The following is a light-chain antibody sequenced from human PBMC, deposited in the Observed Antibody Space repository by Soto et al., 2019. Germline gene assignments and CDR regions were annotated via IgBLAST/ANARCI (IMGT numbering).Light chain of an antibody. V-gene: IGKV3-15*01. CDR3: PQYNNWPPFT. CDR1: QSVSSN. J-gene: IGKJ3*01. CDR2: GAS. Sequence: EIVMTQSPVTLSVSPGERATLACRASQSVSSNLAWYQQKPGQAPRLLIYGASNRATGIPGRFSGSGSGTEVTLTISSLQSEDFAVYYCPQYNNWPPFTFGPGTTVDIK.